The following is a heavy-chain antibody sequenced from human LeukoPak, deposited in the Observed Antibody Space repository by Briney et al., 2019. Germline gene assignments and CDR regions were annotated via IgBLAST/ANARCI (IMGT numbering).Heavy chain of an antibody. Sequence: GGSLRLSCVVSGFTLSGHSINWVRQAPGKGLEWVSSISSSSSYIYYTDSVKGRFTISRDNAKNSLFLQMNSLRAEDTAVYYCARTISGSYYWGAFDIWGQGTMVTVSS. J-gene: IGHJ3*02. CDR3: ARTISGSYYWGAFDI. CDR1: GFTLSGHS. V-gene: IGHV3-21*01. CDR2: ISSSSSYI. D-gene: IGHD1-26*01.